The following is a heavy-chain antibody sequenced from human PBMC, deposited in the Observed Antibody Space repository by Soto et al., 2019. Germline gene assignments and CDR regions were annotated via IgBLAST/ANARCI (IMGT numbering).Heavy chain of an antibody. CDR1: GGSISSFNYF. D-gene: IGHD2-15*01. V-gene: IGHV4-39*01. J-gene: IGHJ5*02. CDR2: LYYSGNT. Sequence: QLQLQESGPGLVKPSETLSLTCTVSGGSISSFNYFWGWIRQPPGKGLEWIGSLYYSGNTYYNPSLQSRVTISVDTSKKQCTLTLRSVTAADTDVYYCARGGGSTSNSSDPWGQGTLVTVSP. CDR3: ARGGGSTSNSSDP.